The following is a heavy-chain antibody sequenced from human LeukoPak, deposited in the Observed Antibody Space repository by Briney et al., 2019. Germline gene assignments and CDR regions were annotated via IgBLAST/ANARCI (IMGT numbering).Heavy chain of an antibody. CDR3: ASHSSYVSPFRS. CDR1: GGSISSGGYY. V-gene: IGHV4-31*03. Sequence: SETLSLTCIVSGGSISSGGYYWSWIRQHPVKGLEWIGHIYYSGSTYYNPSLKSRVTISVDTSKNQFSLKLSSVTAADTAVYYCASHSSYVSPFRSWGRGPLVTVSP. D-gene: IGHD3-10*02. CDR2: IYYSGST. J-gene: IGHJ5*02.